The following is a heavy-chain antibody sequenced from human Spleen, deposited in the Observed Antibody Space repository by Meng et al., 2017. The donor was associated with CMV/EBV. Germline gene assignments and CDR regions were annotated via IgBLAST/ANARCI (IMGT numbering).Heavy chain of an antibody. J-gene: IGHJ4*02. CDR1: GFTFSNAW. Sequence: GESLKISCAASGFTFSNAWMSWVRQAPGKGLEWVSVIYSGGSTYYADSVKGRFTISRDNAKNSLYLQMNSLRAEDTGVYYCARGRTNQLLHFDYWGQGTLVTVSS. D-gene: IGHD2-2*01. V-gene: IGHV3-66*01. CDR3: ARGRTNQLLHFDY. CDR2: IYSGGST.